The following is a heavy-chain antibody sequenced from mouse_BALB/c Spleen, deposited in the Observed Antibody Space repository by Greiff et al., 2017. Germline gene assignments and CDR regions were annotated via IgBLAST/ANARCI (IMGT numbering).Heavy chain of an antibody. J-gene: IGHJ3*01. CDR1: GDSINSGY. D-gene: IGHD1-1*01. CDR2: ISYSGST. Sequence: EVKLVESGPSLVKPSQTLSLTCSVTGDSINSGYWNWIRKFPGNKLEYMGYISYSGSTYNNPSLKSRISITRDTSKNQYYLQLNSVTTEDTATYYCARGINYYGSSYAFAYWGQGTLVTVSA. CDR3: ARGINYYGSSYAFAY. V-gene: IGHV3-8*02.